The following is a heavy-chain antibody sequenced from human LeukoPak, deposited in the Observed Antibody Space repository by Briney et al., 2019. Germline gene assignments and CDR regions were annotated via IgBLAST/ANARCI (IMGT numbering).Heavy chain of an antibody. CDR1: GFTFSSYW. Sequence: GGSLRLSCAASGFTFSSYWMNWARQAPGKGLVWVSRINSDGSSTNQADSVKGRFTISRDNAKKALYLQMNSLRVEDTAVYFCARDTATGLDVWGQGTTVTVSS. D-gene: IGHD2-21*02. CDR2: INSDGSST. CDR3: ARDTATGLDV. V-gene: IGHV3-74*01. J-gene: IGHJ6*02.